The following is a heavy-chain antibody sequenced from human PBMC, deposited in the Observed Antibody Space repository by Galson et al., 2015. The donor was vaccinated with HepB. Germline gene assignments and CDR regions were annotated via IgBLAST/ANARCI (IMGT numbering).Heavy chain of an antibody. CDR3: AKASPQGFWSGYYTGTYFAY. CDR2: ISYDGSNK. Sequence: SLRLSCAASGFTFSSYGMHWVRQAPGKGLEWVAVISYDGSNKYYADSVKGRFTISRDNSKNTLYLQMNSLRAEDTAVYYCAKASPQGFWSGYYTGTYFAYWGQGTLVTVSS. D-gene: IGHD3-3*01. V-gene: IGHV3-30*18. CDR1: GFTFSSYG. J-gene: IGHJ4*02.